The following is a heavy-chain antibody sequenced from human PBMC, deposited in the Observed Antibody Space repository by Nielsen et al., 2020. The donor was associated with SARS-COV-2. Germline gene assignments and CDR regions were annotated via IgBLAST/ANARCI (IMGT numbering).Heavy chain of an antibody. CDR2: VYYSGGA. D-gene: IGHD5-24*01. V-gene: IGHV4-59*01. CDR1: GDSISSYY. J-gene: IGHJ4*02. Sequence: SETLSLTCTVSGDSISSYYWGWIRQPPGKRLEWIGHVYYSGGADYNPSLKSRATILIDTSKNQFSLKVNSVTAADTAVYYCVRIDMATISVDYWGRGTLVTVSS. CDR3: VRIDMATISVDY.